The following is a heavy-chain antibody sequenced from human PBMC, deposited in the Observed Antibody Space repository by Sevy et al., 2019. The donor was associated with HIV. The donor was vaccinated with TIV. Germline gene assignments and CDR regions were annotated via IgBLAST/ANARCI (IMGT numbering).Heavy chain of an antibody. CDR3: AREECTKRNDY. CDR1: GFTFSKYS. V-gene: IGHV3-23*01. CDR2: LSFGCGEI. D-gene: IGHD2-8*01. J-gene: IGHJ4*02. Sequence: GGSLRLSCAASGFTFSKYSMSWVRQPPGKGLEWVSTLSFGCGEINYADSVKGRFTISRDNSKSSVYLQMNNLRPEDTAVYYCAREECTKRNDYWGQGTLVTVSS.